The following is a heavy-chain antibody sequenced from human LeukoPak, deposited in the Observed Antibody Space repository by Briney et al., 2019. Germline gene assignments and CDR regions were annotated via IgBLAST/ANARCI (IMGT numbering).Heavy chain of an antibody. CDR1: GFTFSSYA. J-gene: IGHJ4*02. Sequence: GSLRLSCAASGFTFSSYAMSWIRQPPGKGLEWIGEINHSGSTNYNPSLKSRVTISVDTSKNQFSLKLSSVTAADTAVYYCARITDYYDSSGLPDYWGQGTLVTVSS. CDR2: INHSGST. CDR3: ARITDYYDSSGLPDY. V-gene: IGHV4-34*01. D-gene: IGHD3-22*01.